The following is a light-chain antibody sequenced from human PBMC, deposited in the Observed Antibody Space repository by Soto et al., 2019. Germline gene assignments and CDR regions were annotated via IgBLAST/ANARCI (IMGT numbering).Light chain of an antibody. Sequence: EIVMTQSPATLSVSPGERATLSCRASQSVSSNLAWYQQKPGQAPRLLIYGASTRATGIPARFSGSGSGTEFTLTISSLQSEDFAGYSCQPYNNWPPWTFGQGTKVEIK. J-gene: IGKJ1*01. CDR3: QPYNNWPPWT. CDR1: QSVSSN. V-gene: IGKV3-15*01. CDR2: GAS.